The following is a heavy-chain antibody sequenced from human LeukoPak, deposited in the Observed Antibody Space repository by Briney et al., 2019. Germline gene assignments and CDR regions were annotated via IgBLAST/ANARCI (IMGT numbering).Heavy chain of an antibody. CDR3: AGGVGSNVAFDV. CDR2: ISTGGSRT. Sequence: GESMRLSCAASGFTFNSSWMHWVRQAPGKGLVWVSRISTGGSRTTYADSVKGRFTIYRDNAKNSLYLQVDSLRADDTAVYYCAGGVGSNVAFDVWGQGTMVTVPS. V-gene: IGHV3-74*01. J-gene: IGHJ3*01. D-gene: IGHD3-16*01. CDR1: GFTFNSSW.